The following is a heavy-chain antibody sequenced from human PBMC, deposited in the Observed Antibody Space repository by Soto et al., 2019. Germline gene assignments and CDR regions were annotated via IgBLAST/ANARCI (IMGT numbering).Heavy chain of an antibody. CDR3: AKDEGSPDGMDV. D-gene: IGHD6-13*01. CDR2: ISGSGGST. V-gene: IGHV3-23*01. Sequence: WGVRRLSCAASGFTFSSYAMSWVRQAPGKGLEWVSAISGSGGSTYYADSVKGRFTISRDNSKNTLYLQMNSLRAEDTAVYYCAKDEGSPDGMDVWGQGTTVTVSS. J-gene: IGHJ6*02. CDR1: GFTFSSYA.